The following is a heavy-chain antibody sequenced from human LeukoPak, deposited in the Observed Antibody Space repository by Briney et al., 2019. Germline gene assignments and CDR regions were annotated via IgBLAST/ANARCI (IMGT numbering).Heavy chain of an antibody. CDR1: GGSIISSNYY. D-gene: IGHD3-3*01. CDR3: ARLGSYYDFWSGHSSLGFFDS. V-gene: IGHV4-61*02. J-gene: IGHJ4*02. CDR2: IYTSGST. Sequence: SETLSLTCTVSGGSIISSNYYWSWIRQPAGKGLEWIGRIYTSGSTNYNPSLKSRVTISVDTSKNHFSLKLSSVTAADTAVYYCARLGSYYDFWSGHSSLGFFDSWGQGTPVTVSS.